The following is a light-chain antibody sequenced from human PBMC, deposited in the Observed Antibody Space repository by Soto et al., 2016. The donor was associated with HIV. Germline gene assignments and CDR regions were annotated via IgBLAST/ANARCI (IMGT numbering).Light chain of an antibody. J-gene: IGKJ4*01. CDR1: QAISNS. V-gene: IGKV1-NL1*01. Sequence: DIQMTQSPSSLSASVGDRVTITCRASQAISNSLAWYQQKPGKAPKLLLYDASRLESGVPSRFSASGSGTDYSLTISSLQPEDFATYYCQHYYRTPLTFGGGTKVRSN. CDR2: DAS. CDR3: QHYYRTPLT.